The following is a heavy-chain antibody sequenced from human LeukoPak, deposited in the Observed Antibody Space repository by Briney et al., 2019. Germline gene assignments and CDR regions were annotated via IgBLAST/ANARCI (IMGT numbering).Heavy chain of an antibody. V-gene: IGHV1-24*01. CDR2: FDPEDGET. Sequence: ASVKVSCKVSGYTLTELSMHWVRQAPGKGLEWMGGFDPEDGETIYAQKFQGRVTMTEDTSTDTAYMELSSLRSEDTAVYYCATGGWGLLPLDYWGQGTLVTVSS. J-gene: IGHJ4*02. CDR3: ATGGWGLLPLDY. D-gene: IGHD3-22*01. CDR1: GYTLTELS.